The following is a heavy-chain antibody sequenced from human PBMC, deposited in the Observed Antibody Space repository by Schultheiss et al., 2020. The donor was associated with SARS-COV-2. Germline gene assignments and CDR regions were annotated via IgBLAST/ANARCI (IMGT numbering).Heavy chain of an antibody. CDR2: VTPIFGEA. Sequence: SVKVSCKASGGTLSSYAMNWVRQAPGQGLEWMGGVTPIFGEAQYEHKFQGRLTIIGDGSTSTAYMELSSLTSEDTAVYYCARVTDGYAEHWGQGTQVTVSS. J-gene: IGHJ4*02. CDR3: ARVTDGYAEH. CDR1: GGTLSSYA. V-gene: IGHV1-69*13. D-gene: IGHD5-24*01.